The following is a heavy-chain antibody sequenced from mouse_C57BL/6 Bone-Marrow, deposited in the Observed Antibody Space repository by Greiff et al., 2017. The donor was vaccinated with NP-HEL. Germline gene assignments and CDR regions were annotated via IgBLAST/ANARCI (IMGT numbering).Heavy chain of an antibody. CDR2: INPSNGGT. CDR1: GYTFTSYW. V-gene: IGHV1-53*01. Sequence: QVQLQQSGTELVKPGASVKLSCKASGYTFTSYWMHWVKQRPGQGLEWIGNINPSNGGTNYNEKFKSKATLTVDKSSSTAYMQLSSLTSEDSAVYYCARGIWWDYYAMDYWGQGTSVTVSS. D-gene: IGHD1-1*02. CDR3: ARGIWWDYYAMDY. J-gene: IGHJ4*01.